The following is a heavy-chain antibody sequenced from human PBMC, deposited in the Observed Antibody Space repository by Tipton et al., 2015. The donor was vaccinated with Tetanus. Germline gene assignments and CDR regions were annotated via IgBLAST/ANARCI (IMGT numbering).Heavy chain of an antibody. J-gene: IGHJ4*02. Sequence: TLSLTCTVSGASISSYYWSWIRQPAGKGLEWIGRVYNSGSTDYTPSLKSRLAMSLDTSKNQFSLKLSSVTAADTAVYYCARVRRGATTDLDYWGQGTLVTVSS. V-gene: IGHV4-4*07. CDR3: ARVRRGATTDLDY. CDR1: GASISSYY. D-gene: IGHD5-12*01. CDR2: VYNSGST.